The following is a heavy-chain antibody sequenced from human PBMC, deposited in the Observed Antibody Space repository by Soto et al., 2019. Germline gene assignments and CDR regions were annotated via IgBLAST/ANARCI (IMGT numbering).Heavy chain of an antibody. V-gene: IGHV3-23*01. J-gene: IGHJ4*02. CDR1: GFTFSSYA. Sequence: AGGSLRLSCAASGFTFSSYAMSWVRQAPGKGLEWVSAISGSGGSTYYADSVKGRFTISRDNSKNTLYLQMNSLTTDDTAVYYCTRSIGPEARFDSWGQGSLVTVSS. CDR2: ISGSGGST. CDR3: TRSIGPEARFDS.